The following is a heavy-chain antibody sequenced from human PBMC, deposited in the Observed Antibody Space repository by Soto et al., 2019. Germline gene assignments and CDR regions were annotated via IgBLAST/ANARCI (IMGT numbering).Heavy chain of an antibody. D-gene: IGHD3-3*01. CDR3: EKGGYRPFFGWFDP. J-gene: IGHJ5*02. V-gene: IGHV3-23*01. Sequence: PGGSLRLSCAASGFTFSSYAMSWVRQAPGKGLEWVSAISGSGGSTYYADSVKGRFTISRDNSKNTLYLQMNSLRAEDTAVYYCEKGGYRPFFGWFDPWGQGTLVTVSS. CDR2: ISGSGGST. CDR1: GFTFSSYA.